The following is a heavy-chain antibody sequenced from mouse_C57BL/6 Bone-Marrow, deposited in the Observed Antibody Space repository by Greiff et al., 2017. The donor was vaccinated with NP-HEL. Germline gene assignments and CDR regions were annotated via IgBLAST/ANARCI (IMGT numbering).Heavy chain of an antibody. J-gene: IGHJ4*01. CDR1: GFSLSTFGMG. Sequence: QVTLKVSGPGILQPSQTLSLTCSFSGFSLSTFGMGVGWIRQPSGKGLEWLAHIWWDDDKYYNPALKSRPTISKDTSKNQVFLKIANVDTADTATYYCVLYYYGSSYYAMDYWGQGTSVTASS. V-gene: IGHV8-8*01. D-gene: IGHD1-1*01. CDR3: VLYYYGSSYYAMDY. CDR2: IWWDDDK.